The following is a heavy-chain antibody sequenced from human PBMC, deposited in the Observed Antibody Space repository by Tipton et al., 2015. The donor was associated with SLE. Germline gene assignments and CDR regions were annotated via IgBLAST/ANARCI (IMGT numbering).Heavy chain of an antibody. CDR2: INHSGST. CDR3: ARGKAAAGRFDY. Sequence: LRLSCAVYGGSFSGYYWSWIRQPPGKGLEWIGEINHSGSTNYNPSLKSRVTISVDTSKNQFSLKLSSVTAADTAVYYCARGKAAAGRFDYWGQGTLVTVSS. J-gene: IGHJ4*02. CDR1: GGSFSGYY. V-gene: IGHV4-34*01. D-gene: IGHD6-13*01.